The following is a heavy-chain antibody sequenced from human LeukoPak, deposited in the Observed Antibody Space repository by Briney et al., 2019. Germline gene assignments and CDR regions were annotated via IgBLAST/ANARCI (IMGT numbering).Heavy chain of an antibody. Sequence: MPGGSLRLSCAASGFTFSSYAMSWVRQAPGKGLEWVGRIKSKTDGGTTDYAAPVKGRFTISRDDSKNTLYLQMNSLKTEDTAVYYCTTDSRATTATLDYWGQGTLVTVSS. CDR2: IKSKTDGGTT. CDR3: TTDSRATTATLDY. CDR1: GFTFSSYA. J-gene: IGHJ4*02. V-gene: IGHV3-15*01. D-gene: IGHD1-26*01.